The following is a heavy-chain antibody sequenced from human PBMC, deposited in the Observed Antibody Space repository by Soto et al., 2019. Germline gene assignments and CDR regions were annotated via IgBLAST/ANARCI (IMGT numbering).Heavy chain of an antibody. CDR2: ISGSGGST. CDR3: ATWIVVANGLDY. CDR1: GFTFSSYA. Sequence: EVQLLESGGGLVQPGGSLRLSCAASGFTFSSYAMSWVRQAPGKGLEWVSAISGSGGSTYYADSVKGRFTISRDNSKNTLYLQMNGLSAEDTAVYCCATWIVVANGLDYRGQGPLVTVSS. J-gene: IGHJ4*02. V-gene: IGHV3-23*01. D-gene: IGHD3-22*01.